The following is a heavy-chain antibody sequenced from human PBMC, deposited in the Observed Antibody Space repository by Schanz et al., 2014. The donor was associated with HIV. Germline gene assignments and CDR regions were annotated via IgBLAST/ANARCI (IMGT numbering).Heavy chain of an antibody. Sequence: HVQLVESGGGVVQPGRSLRISCAASGFTFRSYGMHWVRQAPGKGLEWVAVIWYDGRNKYYGDSVKGRFTISRDNSKNTLYLQMNSLRLEDTAVYYCAKNHVWDIRYRGYDFDYWGQGTLVTVSS. CDR3: AKNHVWDIRYRGYDFDY. V-gene: IGHV3-33*06. D-gene: IGHD5-12*01. CDR1: GFTFRSYG. J-gene: IGHJ4*02. CDR2: IWYDGRNK.